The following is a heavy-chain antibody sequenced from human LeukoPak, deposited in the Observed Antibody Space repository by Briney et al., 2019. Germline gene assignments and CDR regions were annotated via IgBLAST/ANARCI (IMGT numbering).Heavy chain of an antibody. CDR3: AKLSDYYGSGSYLDY. Sequence: PSETLSLTCAVYGGSFSGYYWSWVRQAPGKGLEWVSAISGSGGSTYYADSVKGRFTISRDNSKNTLYLQMNSLRAEDTAVYYCAKLSDYYGSGSYLDYWGQGTLVTVSS. CDR1: GGSFSGYY. CDR2: ISGSGGST. D-gene: IGHD3-10*01. V-gene: IGHV3-23*01. J-gene: IGHJ4*02.